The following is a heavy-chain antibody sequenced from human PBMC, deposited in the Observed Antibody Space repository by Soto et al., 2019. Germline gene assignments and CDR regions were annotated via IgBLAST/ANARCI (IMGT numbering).Heavy chain of an antibody. CDR3: ARDYSYQRSMDV. J-gene: IGHJ6*02. D-gene: IGHD2-15*01. Sequence: GGSLRLSCAASGFTLSNYAIHWVRQAPGKGLEWVAVISYDGSNKYYTDSVKGRFIISRDNSENTLYLQMSSLRAEDTAVYYCARDYSYQRSMDVWGQGTTVTVSS. CDR1: GFTLSNYA. V-gene: IGHV3-30-3*01. CDR2: ISYDGSNK.